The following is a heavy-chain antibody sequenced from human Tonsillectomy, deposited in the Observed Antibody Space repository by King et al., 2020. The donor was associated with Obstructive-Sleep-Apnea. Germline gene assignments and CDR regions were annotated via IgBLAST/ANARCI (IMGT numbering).Heavy chain of an antibody. Sequence: HVQLVESGGGLVKPGGSLRLSCAASGFTFSDYYMSWIRQAPGQGLEWVSYISTSGSTIYYADSVKGRFTISRDNAKNSLYLQMKSLRDEDTAVYYCARGPYGYYYYGMDVWGQGTTVTVSS. V-gene: IGHV3-11*01. CDR1: GFTFSDYY. CDR2: ISTSGSTI. CDR3: ARGPYGYYYYGMDV. D-gene: IGHD3-10*01. J-gene: IGHJ6*02.